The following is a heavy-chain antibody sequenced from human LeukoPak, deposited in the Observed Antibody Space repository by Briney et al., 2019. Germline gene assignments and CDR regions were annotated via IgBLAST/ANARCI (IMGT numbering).Heavy chain of an antibody. CDR3: ARAYDSTGYMWGSFDP. V-gene: IGHV1-8*01. D-gene: IGHD3-22*01. CDR1: VYTFTSYD. CDR2: MKTNSGNT. Sequence: ASVKVSCKASVYTFTSYDINCGRQAAGQRGKGLGWMKTNSGNTGYAQTFQGRVTPTTHPSTSTAYIELSRLRSADTAVYYRARAYDSTGYMWGSFDPWGQGTLVTVSS. J-gene: IGHJ5*02.